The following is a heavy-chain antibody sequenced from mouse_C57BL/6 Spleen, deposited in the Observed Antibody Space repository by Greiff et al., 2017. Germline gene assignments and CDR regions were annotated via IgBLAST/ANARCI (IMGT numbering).Heavy chain of an antibody. J-gene: IGHJ1*03. V-gene: IGHV1-53*01. CDR3: ARRGGYDDGDWYFDV. CDR1: GYTFTSYW. Sequence: QVQLQQPGTELVKPGASVKLSCKASGYTFTSYWMHWVKQRPGQGLEWIGNINPSNGGTNYNEKFKSKATLTVDKSSSTAYMQLSSLTSEDSAVYYWARRGGYDDGDWYFDVWGTGTTVTVSS. CDR2: INPSNGGT. D-gene: IGHD2-2*01.